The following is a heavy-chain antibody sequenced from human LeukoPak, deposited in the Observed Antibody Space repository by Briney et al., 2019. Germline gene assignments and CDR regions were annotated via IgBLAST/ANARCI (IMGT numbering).Heavy chain of an antibody. CDR3: ARVTRSAVVDY. J-gene: IGHJ4*02. Sequence: SQTLSLTCTVSGGSISSGPYYWSWIRQPAGKELEWIGRIYTSGSPNYNPSLKSRVTISVDTSKNQFSLKLSSVTAADTAVYHCARVTRSAVVDYWGQGTLVTVSS. D-gene: IGHD4-23*01. CDR2: IYTSGSP. CDR1: GGSISSGPYY. V-gene: IGHV4-61*02.